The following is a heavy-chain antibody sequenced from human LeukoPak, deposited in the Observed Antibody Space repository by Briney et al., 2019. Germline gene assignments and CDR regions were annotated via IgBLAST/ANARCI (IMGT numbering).Heavy chain of an antibody. V-gene: IGHV3-53*01. CDR2: ISSCDGGT. Sequence: PGGSLSLSCAASGFPVSSNYMSWGRQAPGKGLKCVSGISSCDGGTYYADSVKGRFTISRDNSKNTLYLQMTSLRAEDTAVYYCATAFYINDVAGVDYWGQGTLVTVSS. CDR1: GFPVSSNY. CDR3: ATAFYINDVAGVDY. J-gene: IGHJ4*02. D-gene: IGHD2/OR15-2a*01.